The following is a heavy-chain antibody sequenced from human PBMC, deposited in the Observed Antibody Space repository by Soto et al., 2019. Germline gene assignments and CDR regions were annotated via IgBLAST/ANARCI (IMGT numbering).Heavy chain of an antibody. CDR3: ARGPSGYDYVMYDNWFDP. D-gene: IGHD5-12*01. V-gene: IGHV1-69*02. CDR1: GGTFSSYT. CDR2: IIPILGIA. Sequence: QVQLVQSGAEVKKPGSSVKVSCKASGGTFSSYTISWVRQAPGQGLEWMGRIIPILGIANYAQKFQGRVMIPADKATSTAYRELSSLRSEDTAVYYCARGPSGYDYVMYDNWFDPWGQGTLVTVSS. J-gene: IGHJ5*02.